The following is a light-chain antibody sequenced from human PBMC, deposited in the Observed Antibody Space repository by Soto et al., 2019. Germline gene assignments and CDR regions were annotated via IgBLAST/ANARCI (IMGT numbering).Light chain of an antibody. CDR2: SAS. CDR3: LHDYNCPRT. CDR1: QGISRD. Sequence: IQMTQSPSTLSVSFGDIVTITCRASQGISRDLSWYQQKPGKAPNLLIYSASELHNGVPSRFRGSGSGTDFTLTICTLQPEDFATYYCLHDYNCPRTFDQGTKVDIK. J-gene: IGKJ1*01. V-gene: IGKV1-6*01.